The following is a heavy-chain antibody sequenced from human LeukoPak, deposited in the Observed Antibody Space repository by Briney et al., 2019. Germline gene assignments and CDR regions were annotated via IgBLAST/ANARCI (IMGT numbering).Heavy chain of an antibody. Sequence: SETLSLTCAVYGGSFSGYYWSWVRQPPGKGLEWIGEINHSGSTNYNSSLKSRVTISVDTSKNQFSLKLSSVTAADTAVYYCARERFNSVYSTYNWFDPWGQGTLVTVSS. CDR3: ARERFNSVYSTYNWFDP. D-gene: IGHD4-11*01. V-gene: IGHV4-34*01. CDR2: INHSGST. J-gene: IGHJ5*02. CDR1: GGSFSGYY.